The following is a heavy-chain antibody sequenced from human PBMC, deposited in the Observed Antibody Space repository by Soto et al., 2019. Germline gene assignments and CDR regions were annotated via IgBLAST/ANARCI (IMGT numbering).Heavy chain of an antibody. D-gene: IGHD2-15*01. J-gene: IGHJ4*02. CDR2: IIHSGTT. V-gene: IGHV4-34*12. CDR3: ESVGILSRSSLWIPFDY. CDR1: GGSFSGYY. Sequence: QVQLQQWGAGLLKPSETLSLTCAAYGGSFSGYYWTWIRQPPGKGLEWIAEIIHSGTTTYNPSLESRVTISIDTSKNPVSLKVISVTAADAAVYYCESVGILSRSSLWIPFDYWGRGTLLNVS.